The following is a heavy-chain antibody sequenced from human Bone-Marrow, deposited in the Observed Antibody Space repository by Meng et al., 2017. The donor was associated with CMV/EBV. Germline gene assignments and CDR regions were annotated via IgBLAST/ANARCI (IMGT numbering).Heavy chain of an antibody. CDR1: GFTFSSYS. Sequence: GGSLRLSCAASGFTFSSYSMNWVRQAPGKGLEWVSSISSSSSYIYYADSVKGRFTISRDNSKNTLYLQMNSLRAEDTAVYYCAKLEDIVVVPAAGEDYWGQGTLVTVSS. D-gene: IGHD2-2*01. J-gene: IGHJ4*02. CDR2: ISSSSSYI. V-gene: IGHV3-21*01. CDR3: AKLEDIVVVPAAGEDY.